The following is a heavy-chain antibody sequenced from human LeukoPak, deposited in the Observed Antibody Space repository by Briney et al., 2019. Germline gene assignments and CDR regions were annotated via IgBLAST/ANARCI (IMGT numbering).Heavy chain of an antibody. CDR1: GGSISSSSYY. CDR2: IYYSGST. D-gene: IGHD3-10*01. CDR3: ANTPSGRVTMVRGVTAFDI. J-gene: IGHJ3*02. V-gene: IGHV4-39*01. Sequence: SETLSLTCTVSGGSISSSSYYWGWIRQPPGKGLEWIGSIYYSGSTYYNPSLKSRVTISVDTSKNQSSLKLSSVTAADTAVYYCANTPSGRVTMVRGVTAFDIWGQGTMVTVSS.